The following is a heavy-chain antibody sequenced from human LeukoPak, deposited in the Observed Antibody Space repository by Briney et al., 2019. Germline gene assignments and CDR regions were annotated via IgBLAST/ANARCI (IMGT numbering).Heavy chain of an antibody. CDR1: GGSISSYY. Sequence: PSETLSLTCTVSGGSISSYYWSWIRQPAGKGLEWIGRIYNSGSTNYNPSLKSRVTISVDTSKNQFSLKLSSVTAEDTGVYYCARGSVTAMGNWFDPWGQGNLVTVSS. CDR2: IYNSGST. CDR3: ARGSVTAMGNWFDP. D-gene: IGHD5-18*01. J-gene: IGHJ5*02. V-gene: IGHV4-4*07.